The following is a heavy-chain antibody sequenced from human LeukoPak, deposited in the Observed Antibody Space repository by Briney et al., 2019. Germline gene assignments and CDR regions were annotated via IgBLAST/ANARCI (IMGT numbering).Heavy chain of an antibody. CDR1: GGSISSGSYY. J-gene: IGHJ5*02. V-gene: IGHV4-61*02. D-gene: IGHD1-26*01. CDR2: IYSSGSA. CDR3: ARQVGWFDP. Sequence: SETLSLTCTVSGGSISSGSYYWSCIRQPAGKGLEWIGRIYSSGSAHYNPSLRSRVTISLDTSKNQFSLKLTSVTAADTAVYYCARQVGWFDPWGQGTLVTVSS.